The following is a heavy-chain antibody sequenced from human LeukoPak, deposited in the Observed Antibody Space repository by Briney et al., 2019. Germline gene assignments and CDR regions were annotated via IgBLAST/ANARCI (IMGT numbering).Heavy chain of an antibody. CDR3: ARGLDSAVTRYYMDV. V-gene: IGHV4-59*01. CDR1: GGSISSYY. J-gene: IGHJ6*03. D-gene: IGHD4-17*01. CDR2: IYYSGST. Sequence: KPSETLSLTCTVSGGSISSYYWSWIRHPPGEGLEGIGYIYYSGSTNYNPSLKSRVTISVATSKNKFSLKLGSATAADTAVYYCARGLDSAVTRYYMDVWGKGTTVTVSS.